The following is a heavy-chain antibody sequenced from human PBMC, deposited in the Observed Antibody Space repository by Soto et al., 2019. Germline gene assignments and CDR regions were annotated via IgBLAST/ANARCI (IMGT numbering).Heavy chain of an antibody. CDR2: ISYDGSNK. J-gene: IGHJ2*01. D-gene: IGHD3-9*01. Sequence: DKGLEWVAVISYDGSNKYYADSVKGRFTISRDNSKNTLYLQMSSLRAEDTFFYHAENGIRDSGPVSAFLLNRSSDL. V-gene: IGHV3-30*03. CDR3: ENGIRDSGPVSAFLLNRSSDL.